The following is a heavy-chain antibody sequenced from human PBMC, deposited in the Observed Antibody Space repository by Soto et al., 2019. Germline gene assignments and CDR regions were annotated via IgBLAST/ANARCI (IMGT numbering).Heavy chain of an antibody. V-gene: IGHV1-69*06. D-gene: IGHD2-15*01. CDR1: GGTFSSYA. CDR3: ARMVEENYGMDV. J-gene: IGHJ6*02. Sequence: QVQRVQSGAEVKKPGSSVKVSCNASGGTFSSYAISWVRQAPGQGHEWMGGIIPIFGTANYAQKFQGRVTITADKSTSTAYMELSRLRSEDTAVYYCARMVEENYGMDVWGQGPTVTVSS. CDR2: IIPIFGTA.